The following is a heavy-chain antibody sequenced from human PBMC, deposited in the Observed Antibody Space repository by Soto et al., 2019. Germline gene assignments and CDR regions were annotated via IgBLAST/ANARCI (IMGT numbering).Heavy chain of an antibody. J-gene: IGHJ6*02. CDR3: XXXXXXXXXXXXXXXXXYYGLDV. CDR1: GFALTYIGEG. Sequence: QITLKESGPTLVKPTQTLTLTCTFSGFALTYIGEGVGWIRQPPGKALEWLALVYWDDDKRYNPSLRSRLTITKDTSKXXXXXXXXXXXXXXXXXXXXXXXXXXXXXXXXXXXXXYYGLDVWGQGTTVTVSS. V-gene: IGHV2-5*02. CDR2: VYWDDDK.